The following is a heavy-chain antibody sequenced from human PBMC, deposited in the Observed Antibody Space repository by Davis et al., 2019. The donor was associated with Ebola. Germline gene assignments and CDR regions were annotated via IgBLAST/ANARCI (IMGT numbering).Heavy chain of an antibody. CDR2: INHSGST. V-gene: IGHV4-59*01. CDR3: ASSGWPREFDY. J-gene: IGHJ4*02. CDR1: GGSISSYY. D-gene: IGHD6-25*01. Sequence: PGGSLRLSCTVSGGSISSYYWSWIRQPAGKGLEWIGEINHSGSTNYNPSLKSRVTISVDTSKNQFSLKLSSVTAADTAMYYCASSGWPREFDYWGQGTLVTVSS.